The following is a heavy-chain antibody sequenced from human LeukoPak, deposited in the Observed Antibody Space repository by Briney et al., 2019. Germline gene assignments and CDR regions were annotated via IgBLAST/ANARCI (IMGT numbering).Heavy chain of an antibody. Sequence: SETLSLTCTVSGGSISSYYWSRIRQPPGKGLEWIGYIYYSGSTNYNPSLKSRVTISVDTSKNQFSLKLSSVTAADTAVYYCAKLSDSGSYYYFDYWGQGTLVTVSS. J-gene: IGHJ4*02. CDR3: AKLSDSGSYYYFDY. CDR1: GGSISSYY. D-gene: IGHD1-26*01. CDR2: IYYSGST. V-gene: IGHV4-59*01.